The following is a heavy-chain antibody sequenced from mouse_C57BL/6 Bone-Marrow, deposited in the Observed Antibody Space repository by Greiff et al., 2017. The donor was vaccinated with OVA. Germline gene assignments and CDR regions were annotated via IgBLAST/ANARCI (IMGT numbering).Heavy chain of an antibody. CDR3: ASHYYGSSYVDWYFDV. Sequence: QVQLQQSGPELVKPGASVKISCKASGYTFTDYYINWVKQRPGQGLEWIGWIFPGSGSTYYNEKFKGKATLTVDKSSSTAYMLLSSLTSEDSAVYFCASHYYGSSYVDWYFDVWGTGTTVTVSS. CDR1: GYTFTDYY. V-gene: IGHV1-75*01. J-gene: IGHJ1*03. CDR2: IFPGSGST. D-gene: IGHD1-1*01.